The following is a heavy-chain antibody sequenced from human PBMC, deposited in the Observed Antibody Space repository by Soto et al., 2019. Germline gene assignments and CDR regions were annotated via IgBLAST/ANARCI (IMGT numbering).Heavy chain of an antibody. J-gene: IGHJ6*02. CDR3: ARDDELSGAVHYYYYGMHV. CDR1: GGTFSSYA. D-gene: IGHD3-16*02. V-gene: IGHV1-69*01. CDR2: IIPIFGTA. Sequence: QVQLVQSGAEVKKPGSSVKVSCKASGGTFSSYAISWVRQAPGQGLEWMGGIIPIFGTANYAQKFQGRVTITADESTSTAYMELSSLRSEDTAVYYCARDDELSGAVHYYYYGMHVWGQGTTVTVSS.